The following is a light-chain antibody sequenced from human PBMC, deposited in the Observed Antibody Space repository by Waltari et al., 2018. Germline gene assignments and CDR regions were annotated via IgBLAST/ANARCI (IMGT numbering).Light chain of an antibody. Sequence: QSVHTPPPTVSGAPGHQVTISCPGRIPKPGPRYALRWYQQLPGTATKLFIYGNSNRPSGVPDRFSGSKSGTSASLAITGLQAEDEADYYCQSYDSSLSGSMFGGGTKLTVL. V-gene: IGLV1-40*01. CDR2: GNS. CDR3: QSYDSSLSGSM. J-gene: IGLJ3*02. CDR1: IPKPGPRYA.